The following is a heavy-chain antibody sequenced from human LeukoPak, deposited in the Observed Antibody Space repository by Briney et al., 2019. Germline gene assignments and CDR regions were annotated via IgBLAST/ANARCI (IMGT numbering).Heavy chain of an antibody. D-gene: IGHD6-6*01. V-gene: IGHV3-64D*06. CDR2: VSSSGGST. Sequence: QPGGSLRLSCSASGFTFSTYAMYWVRQAPGRGLEYVSAVSSSGGSTYDADSVKGRFTISRGNSKNTLDLQMSSLRAEDTAVYYCVRGQLVLRGPLSYWGQGTLVTVSS. CDR3: VRGQLVLRGPLSY. CDR1: GFTFSTYA. J-gene: IGHJ4*02.